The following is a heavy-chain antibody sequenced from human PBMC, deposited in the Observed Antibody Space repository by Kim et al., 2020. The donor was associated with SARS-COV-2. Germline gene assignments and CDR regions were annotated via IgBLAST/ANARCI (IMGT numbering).Heavy chain of an antibody. CDR3: TSSSSTSCDSTYYYGRCGCSRCGGQRDY. Sequence: GGSLRLSCTASGFTFGDYAMSWVRQAPGKGLEWVGFIRSKAYGGTTEYAASVKGRFTISRDDSKSIAYLQMNSLKNEDTAVYYCTSSSSTSCDSTYYYGRCGCSRCGGQRDYWCRGTHVSDS. CDR1: GFTFGDYA. J-gene: IGHJ4*02. V-gene: IGHV3-49*04. D-gene: IGHD2-2*01. CDR2: IRSKAYGGTT.